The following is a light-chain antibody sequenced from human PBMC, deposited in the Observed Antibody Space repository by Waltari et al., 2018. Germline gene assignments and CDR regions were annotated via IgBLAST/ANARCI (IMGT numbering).Light chain of an antibody. J-gene: IGKJ1*01. CDR2: QAS. Sequence: IQMTQSPSTLSVSVGDRVIITCRASQDISTWLSWFQQKPGKAPKLLIYQASTLQSGVPSRFSGSKSGTEFTLTISSLQPDDFATYYCQQCKNSRTFGHGTRVEVK. V-gene: IGKV1-5*03. CDR3: QQCKNSRT. CDR1: QDISTW.